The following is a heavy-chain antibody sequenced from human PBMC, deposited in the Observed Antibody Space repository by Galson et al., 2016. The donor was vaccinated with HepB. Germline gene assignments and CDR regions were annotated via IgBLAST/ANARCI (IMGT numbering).Heavy chain of an antibody. V-gene: IGHV3-53*01. Sequence: SLRLSCAVSGFTVSSNYMSWVRQAPGKGLEWVSALYSGGGTYYADSVKGRFTISRDHSKNTLYLQMSSLRAESTAVYYCARGVTSLSPLDYWGQGTLVTVSS. CDR2: LYSGGGT. CDR1: GFTVSSNY. CDR3: ARGVTSLSPLDY. J-gene: IGHJ4*02. D-gene: IGHD2-21*02.